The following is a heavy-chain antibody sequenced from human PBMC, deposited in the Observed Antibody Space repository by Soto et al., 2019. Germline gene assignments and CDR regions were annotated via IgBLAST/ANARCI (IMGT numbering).Heavy chain of an antibody. CDR1: GFTFSSYG. V-gene: IGHV3-30*03. Sequence: GGSLRLSCAASGFTFSSYGMHWVRQAPGKGLEWVAVISYDGSNKYYADSVKGRFTISRDNSKNTLYLQMNSLRAEDTAVYYCAGGVLLWFGELFDAFDIWGQGQWSPSPQ. J-gene: IGHJ3*02. CDR2: ISYDGSNK. CDR3: AGGVLLWFGELFDAFDI. D-gene: IGHD3-10*01.